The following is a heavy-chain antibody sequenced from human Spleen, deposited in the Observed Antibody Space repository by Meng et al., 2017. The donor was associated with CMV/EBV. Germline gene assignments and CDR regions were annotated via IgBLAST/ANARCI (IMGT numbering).Heavy chain of an antibody. V-gene: IGHV3-23*01. CDR2: NSGSGGST. CDR3: ATAVAGTPFNY. D-gene: IGHD6-19*01. Sequence: EVQLXXXXXGLVXPXXXVRLSCAASGFTFSSYAMSWVRQAPGKGLEWVSANSGSGGSTYYADSVKGRFTISRDNSKNTLYLQMNSLRAEDTAVYYCATAVAGTPFNYWGQGTLVTVSS. J-gene: IGHJ4*02. CDR1: GFTFSSYA.